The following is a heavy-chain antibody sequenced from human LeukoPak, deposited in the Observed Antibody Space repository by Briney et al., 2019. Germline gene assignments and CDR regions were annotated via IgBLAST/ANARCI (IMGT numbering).Heavy chain of an antibody. J-gene: IGHJ2*01. CDR1: GGSFSGYY. Sequence: PSETLSLTCAVYGGSFSGYYWSWIRQPPGKGLEWIGEINHSGSTNYNPSLKSRVTISVDTSKNQFSLKLSSVTAADTAVYYCARAVWQPGDWYFDLWGRGTLVTVSS. CDR2: INHSGST. V-gene: IGHV4-34*01. D-gene: IGHD3-10*01. CDR3: ARAVWQPGDWYFDL.